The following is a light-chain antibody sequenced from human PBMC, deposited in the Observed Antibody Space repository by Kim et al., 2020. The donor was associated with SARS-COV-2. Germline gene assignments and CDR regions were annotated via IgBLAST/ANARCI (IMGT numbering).Light chain of an antibody. Sequence: SYELTQPPSVSVSPGQTASITCSGEKLGDKYACWYQQKPGQSPVLVIYQDSKRPSGIPERFSGSNSGNTATLTISGTQAMDEADYYCQAWDSSTAWRVFGGGTQLTVL. CDR1: KLGDKY. V-gene: IGLV3-1*01. CDR2: QDS. CDR3: QAWDSSTAWRV. J-gene: IGLJ2*01.